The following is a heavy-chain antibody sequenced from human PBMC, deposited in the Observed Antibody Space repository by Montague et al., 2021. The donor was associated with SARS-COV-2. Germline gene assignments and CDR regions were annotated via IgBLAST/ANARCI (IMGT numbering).Heavy chain of an antibody. Sequence: SLRLSCAASKFTFNTYAMTWVRQAPGKGLEWVSCIWCGGNTFFADSVQGRFSISRYFSTNTVFLQMNRLRADDTAMYFCASYGVKSPGAFDIWGQGTLVTVSS. V-gene: IGHV3-23*01. J-gene: IGHJ3*02. D-gene: IGHD4-17*01. CDR3: ASYGVKSPGAFDI. CDR1: KFTFNTYA. CDR2: IWCGGNT.